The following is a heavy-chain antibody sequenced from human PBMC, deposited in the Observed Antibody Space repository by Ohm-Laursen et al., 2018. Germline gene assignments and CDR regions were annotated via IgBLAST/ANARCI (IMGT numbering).Heavy chain of an antibody. V-gene: IGHV4-59*01. D-gene: IGHD5-12*01. CDR2: IYYSGST. J-gene: IGHJ5*02. CDR1: GGSISSYY. CDR3: ARGIPRATLDP. Sequence: SETLSLTCTVSGGSISSYYWSWIRQPPGKGLEWIGYIYYSGSTNYNPSLKSRVTISVDTSKDQFSLKLSSVTAADTAVYYCARGIPRATLDPWGQGTLVTVSS.